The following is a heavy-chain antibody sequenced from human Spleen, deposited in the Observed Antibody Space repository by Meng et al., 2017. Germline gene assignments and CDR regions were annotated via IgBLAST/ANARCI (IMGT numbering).Heavy chain of an antibody. D-gene: IGHD4-17*01. CDR3: ARDDGDSPFDH. CDR1: GFTVSSNY. J-gene: IGHJ4*02. CDR2: IYSGGKT. V-gene: IGHV3-66*01. Sequence: GGSLRLSCAASGFTVSSNYMSWVRQAPGKGLEWVSVIYSGGKTYYADSVKGRFTISRDNAKNSLYLQMSSLRAEDTAVYYCARDDGDSPFDHWGQGTLVTVSS.